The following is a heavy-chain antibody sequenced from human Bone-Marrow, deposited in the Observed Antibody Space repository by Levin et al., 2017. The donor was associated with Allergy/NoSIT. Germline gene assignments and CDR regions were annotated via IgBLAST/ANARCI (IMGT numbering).Heavy chain of an antibody. CDR1: GYTFTSYV. Sequence: ASVKVSCAASGYTFTSYVMNWVRQAPGQGLEWMGWINTNSRNPRYAQGFAGRFVFSLDISVSTAYLQISSLKAEDTAVYYCARDGKKDFWTSYYGMDVWGQGTTVTVFS. D-gene: IGHD3/OR15-3a*01. J-gene: IGHJ6*02. V-gene: IGHV7-4-1*02. CDR2: INTNSRNP. CDR3: ARDGKKDFWTSYYGMDV.